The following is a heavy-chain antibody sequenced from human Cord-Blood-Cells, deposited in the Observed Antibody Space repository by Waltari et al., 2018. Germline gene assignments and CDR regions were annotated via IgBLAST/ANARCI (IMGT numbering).Heavy chain of an antibody. J-gene: IGHJ3*02. V-gene: IGHV4-39*01. Sequence: QLQLQESGPGLVKPSETLSLTCTVSGGSISSSSYYWGWIRQPPGKGLELIGSIYYSGSTYYNPSLKSRVTMSVDTSKNQFSLKLSSVTAADTAVYYCARPRGSYYAFDIWGQGTMVTVSS. CDR3: ARPRGSYYAFDI. D-gene: IGHD1-26*01. CDR1: GGSISSSSYY. CDR2: IYYSGST.